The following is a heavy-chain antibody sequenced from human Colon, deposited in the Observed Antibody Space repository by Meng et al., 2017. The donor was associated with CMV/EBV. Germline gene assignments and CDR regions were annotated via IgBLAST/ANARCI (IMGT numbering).Heavy chain of an antibody. CDR2: VKAGGSES. CDR1: FSIQRQG. J-gene: IGHJ4*02. V-gene: IGHV3-33*07. Sequence: FSIQRQGMSWVRQGPGKGVEWVAKVKAGGSESFFAGSVEGQFTISRDNSKNMQFLEMNSLRDEDTAVYFCAAGGGTEAAAAGVFDFWGPGTLVTVSS. CDR3: AAGGGTEAAAAGVFDF. D-gene: IGHD6-25*01.